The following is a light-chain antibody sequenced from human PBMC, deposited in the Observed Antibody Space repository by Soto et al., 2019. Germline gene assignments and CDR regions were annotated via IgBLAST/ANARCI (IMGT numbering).Light chain of an antibody. CDR2: GAS. CDR1: QSVSSS. V-gene: IGKV3-15*01. Sequence: EIVMTQCPATMSVSPGERATLSCRASQSVSSSLAWYQQKPGQAPRLLIYGASTRATGFPARFSGSGSGTEFTLTISSLQSEDFAVYYCQQYHNWPRTFGQGTKVDIK. J-gene: IGKJ1*01. CDR3: QQYHNWPRT.